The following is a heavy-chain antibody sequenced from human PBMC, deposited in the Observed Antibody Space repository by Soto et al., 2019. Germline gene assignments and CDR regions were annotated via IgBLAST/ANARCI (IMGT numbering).Heavy chain of an antibody. D-gene: IGHD1-26*01. CDR1: GFTFSTYW. CDR2: INPDGSTT. CDR3: ARDLRGSPHY. Sequence: HPGGSLRLSCAASGFTFSTYWMNWVRQAPGKGLVWVSLINPDGSTTTYADSVKGRFTISRDNAKNTVYLQMNSLRADDTAVYYCARDLRGSPHYWGQGTLVTVPQ. J-gene: IGHJ4*02. V-gene: IGHV3-74*01.